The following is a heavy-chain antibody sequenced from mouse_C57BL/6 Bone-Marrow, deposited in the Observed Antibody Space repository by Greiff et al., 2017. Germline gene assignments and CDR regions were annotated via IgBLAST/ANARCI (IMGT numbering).Heavy chain of an antibody. V-gene: IGHV5-12*01. CDR1: GFTFSDYY. D-gene: IGHD2-4*01. CDR2: ISNGGGST. Sequence: EVKLVESGGGLVQPGGSLKLSCAASGFTFSDYYMYWVRQTPEKRLEWVAYISNGGGSTYYPDTVKGRFTISRDNAKNTLYLQMSRLKSEDTAMYYCARQGDYRNAMDYWGQGTSVTVSS. J-gene: IGHJ4*01. CDR3: ARQGDYRNAMDY.